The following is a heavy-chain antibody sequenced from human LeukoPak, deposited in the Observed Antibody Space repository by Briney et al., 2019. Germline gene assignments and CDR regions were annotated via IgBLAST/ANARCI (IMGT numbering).Heavy chain of an antibody. J-gene: IGHJ4*02. CDR3: SRGSYDIGAGYSTLGEY. Sequence: SDTLSLTCTVSGRSLSRSTYYWGWIRQPPGKGLERIGSVYYTRSTYYNPYLKGRITILVHTSKNQITLKLNSVTAADTAVDYCSRGSYDIGAGYSTLGEYWGQGTLVTVSS. CDR1: GRSLSRSTYY. D-gene: IGHD3-9*01. V-gene: IGHV4-39*01. CDR2: VYYTRST.